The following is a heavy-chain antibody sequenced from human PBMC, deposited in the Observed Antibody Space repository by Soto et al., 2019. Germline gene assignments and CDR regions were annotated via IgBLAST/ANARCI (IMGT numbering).Heavy chain of an antibody. CDR3: AHIVPFYYRGYNFEF. CDR2: IYWDEDK. CDR1: GFSLSTHTVG. V-gene: IGHV2-5*02. D-gene: IGHD3-10*01. Sequence: QITLKESGPTLVKPTQTLTLTCTFSGFSLSTHTVGVAWIRQPPGKALEWLALIYWDEDKRYSPSLKSRLTITQDTSKNQVVITMTNMDPVDTATYYCAHIVPFYYRGYNFEFWGQGILVTVSS. J-gene: IGHJ4*02.